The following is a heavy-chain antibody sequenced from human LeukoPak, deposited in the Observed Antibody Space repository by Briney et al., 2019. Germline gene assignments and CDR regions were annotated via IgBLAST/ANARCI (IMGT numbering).Heavy chain of an antibody. CDR3: ARRRGGWYFDY. V-gene: IGHV4-34*01. CDR1: GGSFSGYY. J-gene: IGHJ4*02. Sequence: SETLSLTCAVCGGSFSGYYWSWIRQPPGKGLEWIGEINHSGSTNYNPSLKSRVTISVDTSKNQFSLKLSPVTAADTAVYYCARRRGGWYFDYWGQGTLVTVSS. D-gene: IGHD2-15*01. CDR2: INHSGST.